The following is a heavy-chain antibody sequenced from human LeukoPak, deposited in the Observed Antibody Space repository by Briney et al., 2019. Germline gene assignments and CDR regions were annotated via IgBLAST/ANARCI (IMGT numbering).Heavy chain of an antibody. CDR3: ARPELPGWSVLFDF. Sequence: GGTLRLSCAASGFTFSSYGMSWVRQAPGKGLEWVSAISGSGGSTYYADSVKGRFTISRDNAKKSLYLQMNSLRAEDTAVYYCARPELPGWSVLFDFWGQGTLVTVSS. V-gene: IGHV3-23*01. D-gene: IGHD2-15*01. CDR1: GFTFSSYG. J-gene: IGHJ4*02. CDR2: ISGSGGST.